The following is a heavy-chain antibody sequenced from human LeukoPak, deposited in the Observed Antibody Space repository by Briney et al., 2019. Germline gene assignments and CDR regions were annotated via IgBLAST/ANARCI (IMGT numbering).Heavy chain of an antibody. CDR2: IYYSGST. CDR3: ARDRNYYDSSGYLSWFDP. CDR1: GGSISSYY. D-gene: IGHD3-22*01. V-gene: IGHV4-59*06. Sequence: SETLSLTCTVSGGSISSYYWSWIRQPAGKGLEWIGYIYYSGSTYYNPSLKSRVTISVDTSKNQFSLKLSSVTAADTAVYYCARDRNYYDSSGYLSWFDPWGQGTLVTVSS. J-gene: IGHJ5*02.